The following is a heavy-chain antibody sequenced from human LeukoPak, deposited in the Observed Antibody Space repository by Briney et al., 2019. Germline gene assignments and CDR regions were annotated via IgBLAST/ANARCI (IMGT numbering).Heavy chain of an antibody. V-gene: IGHV3-48*02. Sequence: PGGSLRLSCAASGFTFSSYSMNWIRQAPGKGLEWVSYISSSSSTIYYADSVKGRFTISRDNAKNSLYLQMNSLRDEDTAVYYCARSHSGLVALLFNHAFDIWGQGTMVTVSS. CDR2: ISSSSSTI. D-gene: IGHD6-25*01. J-gene: IGHJ3*02. CDR1: GFTFSSYS. CDR3: ARSHSGLVALLFNHAFDI.